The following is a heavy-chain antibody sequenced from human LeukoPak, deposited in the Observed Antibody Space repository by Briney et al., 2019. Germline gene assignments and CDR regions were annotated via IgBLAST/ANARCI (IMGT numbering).Heavy chain of an antibody. J-gene: IGHJ4*02. V-gene: IGHV4-59*01. CDR1: GGSISSYY. CDR3: ARAHGDLDY. CDR2: IYYSGST. Sequence: SETLSLTCTVSGGSISSYYWSWIRQPPGKGLEWIGYIYYSGSTNYNPSLKSRVTISVDTSKNQFSLKLSSVTAADTAVYYFARAHGDLDYWGQGTLVTVSS. D-gene: IGHD4-17*01.